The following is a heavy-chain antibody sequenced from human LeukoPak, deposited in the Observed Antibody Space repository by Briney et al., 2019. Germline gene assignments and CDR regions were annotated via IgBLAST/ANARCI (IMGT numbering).Heavy chain of an antibody. CDR1: EFTFSNYG. D-gene: IGHD6-19*01. J-gene: IGHJ4*02. CDR3: AKTTAGYSSGRYPGWPIDY. Sequence: QPGRSLRLSCAASEFTFSNYGMHWVRQAPGKGLEWVSGISGSGGDTYFADSVKGRFTISRDHSKNTVFLQMDSLRVEDTAVYYCAKTTAGYSSGRYPGWPIDYWGQGTLVTVSS. V-gene: IGHV3-23*01. CDR2: ISGSGGDT.